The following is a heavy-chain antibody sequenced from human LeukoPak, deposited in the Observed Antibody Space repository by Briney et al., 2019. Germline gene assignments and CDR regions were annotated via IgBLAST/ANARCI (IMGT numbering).Heavy chain of an antibody. V-gene: IGHV1-18*01. D-gene: IGHD5-18*01. CDR3: ARESPTQTRIQLWFPDAFDI. Sequence: GASVKVSCKASGYTFTSYGISWVRQAPGQGLEWMGWISAYNGNTNYAQKLQGRVTMTTDTSTSTAYVELRSLRSDDTAVYYCARESPTQTRIQLWFPDAFDIWGQGTMVTVSS. CDR1: GYTFTSYG. CDR2: ISAYNGNT. J-gene: IGHJ3*02.